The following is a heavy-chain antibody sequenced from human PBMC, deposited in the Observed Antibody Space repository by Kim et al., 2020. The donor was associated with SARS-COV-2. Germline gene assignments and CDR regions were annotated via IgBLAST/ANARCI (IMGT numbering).Heavy chain of an antibody. J-gene: IGHJ4*02. Sequence: GSTNYTPPLKSRVTISVDTSKSQFSLNLTSVTATDTAVYYCARGNGYHLYWGQGTLVTVSS. V-gene: IGHV4-59*09. D-gene: IGHD3-22*01. CDR2: GST. CDR3: ARGNGYHLY.